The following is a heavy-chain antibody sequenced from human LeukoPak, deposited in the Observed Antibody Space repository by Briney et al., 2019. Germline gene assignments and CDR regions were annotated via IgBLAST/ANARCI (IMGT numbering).Heavy chain of an antibody. CDR1: GLIVSNNY. D-gene: IGHD6-13*01. CDR2: ISSSSSCI. V-gene: IGHV3-21*01. Sequence: PGGSLRLSCAASGLIVSNNYMNWVRQAPGKGLEWVSSISSSSSCIYYADSVKGRFTISRDNAKNSLYLQMNSLRAEDTAVYYCARVYGSSWYEGFDYWGQGTLVTVSS. J-gene: IGHJ4*02. CDR3: ARVYGSSWYEGFDY.